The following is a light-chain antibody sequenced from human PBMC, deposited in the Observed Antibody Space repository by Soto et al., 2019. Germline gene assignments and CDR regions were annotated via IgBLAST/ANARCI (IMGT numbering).Light chain of an antibody. J-gene: IGKJ5*01. Sequence: VVTRSPATLSLSPGERATLPCRASQSVSINLAWYQKRPGQAPRLVIYGASTRATGIPSRFSGSGSGTDFTLTISSLQPEDLATYYCLESSSALTSAQRTRLEI. CDR2: GAS. V-gene: IGKV3-15*01. CDR1: QSVSIN. CDR3: LESSSALT.